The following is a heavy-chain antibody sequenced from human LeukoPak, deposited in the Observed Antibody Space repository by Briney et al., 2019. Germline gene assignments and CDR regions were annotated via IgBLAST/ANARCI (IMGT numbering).Heavy chain of an antibody. CDR1: RYTFTGYY. V-gene: IGHV1-18*01. Sequence: ASVKVSCKASRYTFTGYYMHWVRQAPGQGLEWMGFISVNNGNTHYAEKFQGRVTMATDTSTSTAYLEVRSLRSDDTAVYYCQRITIFGVVIDFDYWGPGTLVTVSS. D-gene: IGHD3-3*01. J-gene: IGHJ4*02. CDR3: QRITIFGVVIDFDY. CDR2: ISVNNGNT.